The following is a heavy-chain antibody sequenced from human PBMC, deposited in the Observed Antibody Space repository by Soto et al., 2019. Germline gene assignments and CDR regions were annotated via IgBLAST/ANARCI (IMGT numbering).Heavy chain of an antibody. CDR2: IYYSGST. D-gene: IGHD3-10*01. Sequence: QVQLQESGPGLVQPSQTLSLTCTVSGDYISTGLYYWNWIRQHPGKGLEWIGYIYYSGSTYYNPSLRIRVAMSVDTSKNQCSLNLNSVTAADTAIYCCARDYGSGKRWFDPWGQGTLVTVSS. V-gene: IGHV4-31*03. J-gene: IGHJ5*02. CDR1: GDYISTGLYY. CDR3: ARDYGSGKRWFDP.